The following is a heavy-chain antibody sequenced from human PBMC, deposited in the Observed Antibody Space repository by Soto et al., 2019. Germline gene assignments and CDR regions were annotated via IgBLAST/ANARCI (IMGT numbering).Heavy chain of an antibody. CDR2: INHSGST. CDR3: ARGKITGLFDY. CDR1: GGSFSGYY. V-gene: IGHV4-34*01. J-gene: IGHJ4*02. Sequence: ETLSLTCAVYGGSFSGYYWTWIRQPPGTGLEWIGEINHSGSTNYNPSLKSRVTISVDTSKNQFSLKLTSVTAADTTVYYCARGKITGLFDYWGQGTLVTVSS. D-gene: IGHD2-8*02.